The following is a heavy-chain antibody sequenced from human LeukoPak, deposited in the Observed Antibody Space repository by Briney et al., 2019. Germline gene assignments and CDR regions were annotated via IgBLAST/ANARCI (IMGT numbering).Heavy chain of an antibody. CDR3: ARDDAALKLTTVTTGIDY. Sequence: GSSVKVSCKASGGTFSSYAISWVRQAPGQGLEWMGRIIPILGIANYAQKFQGRVTITADKSTSTAYMELSSLRSEDTAVYYCARDDAALKLTTVTTGIDYWGQGTLVTVSS. D-gene: IGHD4-17*01. V-gene: IGHV1-69*04. J-gene: IGHJ4*02. CDR2: IIPILGIA. CDR1: GGTFSSYA.